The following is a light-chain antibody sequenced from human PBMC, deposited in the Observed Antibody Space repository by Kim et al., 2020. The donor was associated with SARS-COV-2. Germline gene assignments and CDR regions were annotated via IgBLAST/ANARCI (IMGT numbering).Light chain of an antibody. Sequence: SASVGDRVTITCRATESIGDWLAWYQQKPGKPPNLLIYKASNLESGVPSRFSGSGSGTEFPLTINSLQPEDFATYYCQQYHSHSYAFGQGTKLEIK. V-gene: IGKV1-5*03. CDR2: KAS. CDR1: ESIGDW. CDR3: QQYHSHSYA. J-gene: IGKJ2*01.